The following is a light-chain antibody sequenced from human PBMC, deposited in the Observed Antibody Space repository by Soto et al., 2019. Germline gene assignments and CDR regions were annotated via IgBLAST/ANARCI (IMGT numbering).Light chain of an antibody. CDR3: QQYGRSLT. V-gene: IGKV3-20*01. Sequence: EIVLTQAPGTLSLSPGERATLSCRASQSVSSSYLAWYQQKPGQAPRLLIYGASSRATGIPDRFSGSGSGTEFTLTISGLQPEDFAVYYCQQYGRSLTFGQGTRLEI. J-gene: IGKJ5*01. CDR1: QSVSSSY. CDR2: GAS.